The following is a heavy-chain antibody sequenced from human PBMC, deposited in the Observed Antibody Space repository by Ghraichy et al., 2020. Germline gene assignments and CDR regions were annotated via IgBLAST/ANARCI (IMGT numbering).Heavy chain of an antibody. CDR2: INHSGST. V-gene: IGHV4-34*01. J-gene: IGHJ3*02. CDR3: EGYRGSDAFDI. D-gene: IGHD5-24*01. Sequence: SETLSLTCAVYGGSFSGYYWSWIRQPPGKGLEWIGEINHSGSTNYNPSLKSRVTISVDTSKNQFSLKLSSVTAADTAVYYCEGYRGSDAFDIWGQGTMVTVSS. CDR1: GGSFSGYY.